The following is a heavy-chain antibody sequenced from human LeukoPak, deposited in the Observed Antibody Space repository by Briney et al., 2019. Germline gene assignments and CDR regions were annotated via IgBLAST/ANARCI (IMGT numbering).Heavy chain of an antibody. CDR1: GGSISSYY. V-gene: IGHV4-59*08. CDR3: ASLGRLNQRYRDTKDY. D-gene: IGHD4-17*01. CDR2: IYYSGST. J-gene: IGHJ4*02. Sequence: SEPLSLTCTVCGGSISSYYWSWIRQPPGKGLEWLGYIYYSGSTNYNPSLKSRVPISVDTSKNQFSLKLSSVTASDTAVYSCASLGRLNQRYRDTKDYWGQGTLVTVSS.